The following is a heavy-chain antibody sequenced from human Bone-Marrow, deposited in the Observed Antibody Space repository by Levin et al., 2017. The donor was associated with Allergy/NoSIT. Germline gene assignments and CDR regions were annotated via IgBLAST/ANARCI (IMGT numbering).Heavy chain of an antibody. J-gene: IGHJ4*02. V-gene: IGHV3-74*01. Sequence: RPGGSLRLSCAASGFTFSSYWMHWVRQAPGKGLVWVSGINSDGSSISYADSVKGRFTISRDNAKNTLYLQMNSLRAEDTAVYYCARAFIVETVTTNYWGQGTLVTVSS. CDR2: INSDGSSI. CDR1: GFTFSSYW. D-gene: IGHD2-21*01. CDR3: ARAFIVETVTTNY.